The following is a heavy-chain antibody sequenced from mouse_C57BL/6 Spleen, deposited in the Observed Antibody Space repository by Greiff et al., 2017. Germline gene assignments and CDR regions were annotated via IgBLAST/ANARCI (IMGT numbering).Heavy chain of an antibody. CDR1: GFTFSSYA. CDR2: ISSGGDYI. Sequence: EVQVVESGEGLVKPGGSLKLSCAASGFTFSSYAMSWVRQTPEKRLEWVAYISSGGDYIYYADTVKGRFTISRDNARNTLYLQMSSLKSEDTAMYYCTSLYYDGSNQAWFAYWGQGTLVTVSA. V-gene: IGHV5-9-1*02. D-gene: IGHD1-1*01. J-gene: IGHJ3*01. CDR3: TSLYYDGSNQAWFAY.